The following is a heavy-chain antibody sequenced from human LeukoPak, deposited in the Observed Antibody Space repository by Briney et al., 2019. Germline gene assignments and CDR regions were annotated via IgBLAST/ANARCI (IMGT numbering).Heavy chain of an antibody. V-gene: IGHV3-66*04. CDR2: IYSGGDT. CDR1: GFSVSRNF. D-gene: IGHD6-13*01. CDR3: ARRGNPGTYFDY. Sequence: GGSLRLSCAASGFSVSRNFLSWVRLAPGKGLEWVSVIYSGGDTYYADSLKGRFTISRDNSKNTLYLQISTLRVEGTAVYYCARRGNPGTYFDYWGQETLDAVSS. J-gene: IGHJ4*02.